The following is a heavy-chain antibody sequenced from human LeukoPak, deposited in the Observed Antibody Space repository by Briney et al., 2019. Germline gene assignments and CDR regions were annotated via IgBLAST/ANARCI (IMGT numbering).Heavy chain of an antibody. CDR3: AREAYYYYYMDV. J-gene: IGHJ6*03. V-gene: IGHV3-21*01. Sequence: GGSLRLSCAASGFTFSSYSMNWVRQAPGKGLEWVSSISSSSSYIYYADSVKGRFIISRDNAKNSLYLQMNSLRAEDTAVYYCAREAYYYYYMDVWGKGTTVTVSS. CDR2: ISSSSSYI. CDR1: GFTFSSYS.